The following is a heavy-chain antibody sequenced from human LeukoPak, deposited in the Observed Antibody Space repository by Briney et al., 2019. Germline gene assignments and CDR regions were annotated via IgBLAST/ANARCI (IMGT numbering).Heavy chain of an antibody. Sequence: GGSLRLSCAASGFTFSSYAMRWVRQAPGKGLEWVSAIGSGSGGTTIYADSVKGRFTISRDNSKNSLYLQMNSLRTEDTAFYYCAKERFRDSGYDSSFEYWGQGTLVTVSS. D-gene: IGHD5-12*01. CDR3: AKERFRDSGYDSSFEY. CDR2: IGSGSGGTT. CDR1: GFTFSSYA. J-gene: IGHJ4*02. V-gene: IGHV3-23*01.